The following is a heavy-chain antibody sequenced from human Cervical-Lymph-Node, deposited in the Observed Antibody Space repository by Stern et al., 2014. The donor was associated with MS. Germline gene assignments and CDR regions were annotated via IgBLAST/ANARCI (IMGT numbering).Heavy chain of an antibody. CDR1: GYSFPAYW. CDR2: IYPGDSDI. CDR3: ARQEGSRHYGLDV. V-gene: IGHV5-51*01. D-gene: IGHD6-6*01. J-gene: IGHJ6*02. Sequence: EVQLVQSGAAVKKSGESLKISCKGSGYSFPAYWIAWVRQMPGKGLEWMGIIYPGDSDIRYSPAFQGQVTISADKSTRTAYLQWGSWKASDTAMYYCARQEGSRHYGLDVWGQGTTVTVSS.